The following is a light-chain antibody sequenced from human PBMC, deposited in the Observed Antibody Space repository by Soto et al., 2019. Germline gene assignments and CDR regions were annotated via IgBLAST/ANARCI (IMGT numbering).Light chain of an antibody. J-gene: IGKJ2*01. CDR1: QSISSN. Sequence: DIQMTQSPSSLSASVGDRVTITCRASQSISSNLKWYQQKPGEAPKLLIYVASSLQSGVPSRFSGRESGTDYTLAISSLQPEDFATYYCQQSYSTPYTFGQGTKLEIK. CDR3: QQSYSTPYT. V-gene: IGKV1-39*01. CDR2: VAS.